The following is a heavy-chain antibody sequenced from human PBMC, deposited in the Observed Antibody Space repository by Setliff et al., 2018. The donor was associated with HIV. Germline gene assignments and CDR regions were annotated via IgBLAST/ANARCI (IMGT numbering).Heavy chain of an antibody. CDR3: ASLDGSESPYIYYYYMDV. CDR1: GGSISTSRYY. CDR2: INYRGNT. Sequence: SETLSLTCTVSGGSISTSRYYWGWIRQPPGKGLEWIGSINYRGNTYYNPSLNSRAAISVDTSKNQISLKLSSVTAAYTAVYYCASLDGSESPYIYYYYMDVWGEGTAVTVSS. J-gene: IGHJ6*03. V-gene: IGHV4-39*01. D-gene: IGHD3-10*01.